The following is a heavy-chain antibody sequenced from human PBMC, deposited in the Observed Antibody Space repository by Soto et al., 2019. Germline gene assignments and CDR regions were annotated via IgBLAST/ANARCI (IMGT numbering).Heavy chain of an antibody. Sequence: QVQLVQSGAEVKKPGASVKVSCKTFGYSFTVYGISWVRQAPGQGLEWMGWMSTYTGDTNYARKFRGRVTMTTDISTSTASMELRSLTSDATAVYYCARDPGGATGFDPWGQGTPVIVST. CDR1: GYSFTVYG. J-gene: IGHJ5*02. CDR2: MSTYTGDT. D-gene: IGHD1-1*01. V-gene: IGHV1-18*01. CDR3: ARDPGGATGFDP.